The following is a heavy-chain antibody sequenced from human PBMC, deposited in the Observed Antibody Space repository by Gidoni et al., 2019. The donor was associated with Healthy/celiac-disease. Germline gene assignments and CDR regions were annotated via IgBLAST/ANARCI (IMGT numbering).Heavy chain of an antibody. J-gene: IGHJ4*02. D-gene: IGHD3-22*01. CDR2: TNHSGST. CDR3: AIAVGYGLRRRYGDGDY. CDR1: GGSVSRYY. V-gene: IGHV4-34*01. Sequence: QVQLQQWGAGLLKPSETLSLTCAAYGGSVSRYYWRWIRQPPGKVLEWIGDTNHSGSTNYNPSLKCRVTIAVDTSKNQFALKLGSVTAADTAVYYFAIAVGYGLRRRYGDGDYWGQGTLVTVSS.